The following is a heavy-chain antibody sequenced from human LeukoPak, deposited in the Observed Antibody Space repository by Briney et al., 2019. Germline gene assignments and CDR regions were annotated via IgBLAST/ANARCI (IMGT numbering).Heavy chain of an antibody. V-gene: IGHV1-18*01. D-gene: IGHD6-6*01. CDR2: ISAYNGNT. CDR1: GCTFTNYG. Sequence: GASVKVSCKASGCTFTNYGFSWVRRAPGQGLEWMGWISAYNGNTNYAQNFQDRVTMTTDTSTTTAYMGLRSLRSDDTAVYYCARHTYGSSSSFNFWGQGTLVTVSS. J-gene: IGHJ4*02. CDR3: ARHTYGSSSSFNF.